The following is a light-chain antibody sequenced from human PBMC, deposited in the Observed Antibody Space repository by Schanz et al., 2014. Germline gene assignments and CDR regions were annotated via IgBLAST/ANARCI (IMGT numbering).Light chain of an antibody. CDR1: SSDVGSYNL. Sequence: QSALTQPASVSGSPGQSITISCTGTSSDVGSYNLVSWYQQHPGKAPKLIIYEGSNRPSGVSNRFSGSKSGNTASLTISGLQAEDEADYYCFSYAGSHVVFGGGTKLTVL. V-gene: IGLV2-23*01. CDR3: FSYAGSHVV. CDR2: EGS. J-gene: IGLJ2*01.